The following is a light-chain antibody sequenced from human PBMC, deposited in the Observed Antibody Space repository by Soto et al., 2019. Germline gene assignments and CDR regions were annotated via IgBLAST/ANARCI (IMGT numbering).Light chain of an antibody. CDR3: QQYGESLYT. J-gene: IGKJ2*01. CDR1: QSISRTF. Sequence: EIVLTQSPGTLSLSPGGRATLSCRATQSISRTFLAWYQQKPGQAPKLLIYGTSNRATGVPDRFSGSGSGTDFILNISRLEPEDFALYYCQQYGESLYTFGQGTKLEIK. V-gene: IGKV3-20*01. CDR2: GTS.